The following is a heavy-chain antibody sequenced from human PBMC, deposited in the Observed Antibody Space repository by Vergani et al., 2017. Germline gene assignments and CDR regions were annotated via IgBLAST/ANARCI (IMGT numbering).Heavy chain of an antibody. CDR2: IRYDGSNK. CDR3: AREGSRTDYGDYYFDY. Sequence: QVQLVESGGGVVQPGGSLRLSCAASGFTFSTYGMHWVRQAPGKGLEWVAFIRYDGSNKYYADSVKGRFTISRDNSKNTLYLQMNSLRAEDTAGYYCAREGSRTDYGDYYFDYWGQGTLVTVSS. J-gene: IGHJ4*02. V-gene: IGHV3-30*02. D-gene: IGHD4-17*01. CDR1: GFTFSTYG.